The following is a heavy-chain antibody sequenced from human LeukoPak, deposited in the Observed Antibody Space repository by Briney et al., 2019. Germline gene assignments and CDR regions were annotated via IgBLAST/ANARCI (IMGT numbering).Heavy chain of an antibody. V-gene: IGHV3-48*03. CDR2: ISSSGSTT. D-gene: IGHD2-15*01. CDR1: GFTFSNYE. Sequence: GGSLRLSCSASGFTFSNYEMNWVRQAPGKGLEWVSYISSSGSTTYYADSVKGRFTISRDNAKNSLYLQMNSLRAEDTAVYYCARGYCSGGSCYFDYWAREPWSPSPQ. J-gene: IGHJ4*02. CDR3: ARGYCSGGSCYFDY.